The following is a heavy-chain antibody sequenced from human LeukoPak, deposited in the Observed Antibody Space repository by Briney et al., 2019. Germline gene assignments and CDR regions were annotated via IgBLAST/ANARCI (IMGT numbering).Heavy chain of an antibody. CDR3: AKGVTPVISLQFFDY. V-gene: IGHV3-30*04. Sequence: GGSLRLSCAASGFTFSSYAMHWVRQAPGKGLEWVAVISYDGSNKYYADSVKGRFTISRDNSKNTLYLQMNSLRAEDTAVYYCAKGVTPVISLQFFDYWGQGTLITVSS. J-gene: IGHJ4*02. CDR2: ISYDGSNK. D-gene: IGHD4-17*01. CDR1: GFTFSSYA.